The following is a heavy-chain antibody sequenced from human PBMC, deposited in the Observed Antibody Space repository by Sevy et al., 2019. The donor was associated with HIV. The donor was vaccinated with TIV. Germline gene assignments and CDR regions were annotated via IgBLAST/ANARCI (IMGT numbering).Heavy chain of an antibody. D-gene: IGHD2-2*01. J-gene: IGHJ6*03. CDR3: ARCPQYQLLHYYYYYYMDV. V-gene: IGHV3-21*01. Sequence: GGSLRLSCAASGFTFSSYSMNWVRQAPGKGLEWVSSISSSSYIYYADSVKGRFTISRDNAKNSLYLQMNSLRAEDTAVYYCARCPQYQLLHYYYYYYMDVWGKGTTVTVSS. CDR2: ISSSSYI. CDR1: GFTFSSYS.